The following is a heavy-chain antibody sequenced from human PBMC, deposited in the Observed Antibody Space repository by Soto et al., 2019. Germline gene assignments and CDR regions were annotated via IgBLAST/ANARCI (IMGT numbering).Heavy chain of an antibody. CDR1: GGSISSRSYY. CDR2: IHYSGST. Sequence: PSETLSLTCTVSGGSISSRSYYWGWIRQPPNKGLEWMGNIHYSGSTDYNPSLKNRVTISVDTSKNQFSLNLSSVTAADTAVYYCARRGSGYSEILDYWGQGTLVTVSS. J-gene: IGHJ4*02. D-gene: IGHD5-12*01. CDR3: ARRGSGYSEILDY. V-gene: IGHV4-39*01.